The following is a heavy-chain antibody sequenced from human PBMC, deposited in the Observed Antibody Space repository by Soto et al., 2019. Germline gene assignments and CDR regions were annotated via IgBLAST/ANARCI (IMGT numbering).Heavy chain of an antibody. D-gene: IGHD1-1*01. V-gene: IGHV3-30-3*01. J-gene: IGHJ6*02. CDR1: GFTFSNNA. CDR2: ISYDGSNK. CDR3: ARGTTTSAFSAMDG. Sequence: QVQLVESGGGVVQPGRSLRLSCAASGFTFSNNAMDWVRQAPGKGLEWVAVISYDGSNKYIAESVKGRFTISRDNSKNTLFLQMNSLRAEDTAIYYCARGTTTSAFSAMDGWGQGTKVTVSS.